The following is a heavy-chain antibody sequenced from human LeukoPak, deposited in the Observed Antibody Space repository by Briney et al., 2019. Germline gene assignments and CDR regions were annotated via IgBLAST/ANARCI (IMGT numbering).Heavy chain of an antibody. V-gene: IGHV4-61*02. J-gene: IGHJ6*03. CDR2: VYTSGST. Sequence: SETLSLTCTVSGGSISSRSYYWSWIRQPAGKGPEWIGRVYTSGSTKYNPSLKSRVTISVDTSENQFSLKLSSVTVADTAVYYCAREWDSGPNYYMDVWGKGTTVTVSS. CDR3: AREWDSGPNYYMDV. D-gene: IGHD1-26*01. CDR1: GGSISSRSYY.